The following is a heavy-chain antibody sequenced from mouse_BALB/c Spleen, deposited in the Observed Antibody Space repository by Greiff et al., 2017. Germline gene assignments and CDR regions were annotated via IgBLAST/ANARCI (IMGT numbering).Heavy chain of an antibody. J-gene: IGHJ3*01. V-gene: IGHV5-17*02. Sequence: EVHLVESGGGLVQPGGSRKLSCAASGFTFSSFGMHWVPQAPEKGLEWVAYISSGSSTIYYADTVKGRFTISRDNPKNTLFLQMTSLRSEDTAMYYCARDRFAYWGQGTLVTVSA. CDR2: ISSGSSTI. CDR3: ARDRFAY. CDR1: GFTFSSFG.